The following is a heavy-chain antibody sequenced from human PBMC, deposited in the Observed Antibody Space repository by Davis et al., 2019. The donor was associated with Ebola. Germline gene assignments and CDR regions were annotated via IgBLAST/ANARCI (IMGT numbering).Heavy chain of an antibody. CDR3: AHSTRISGSARYYFDN. CDR1: GFSLSISGVG. D-gene: IGHD2/OR15-2a*01. J-gene: IGHJ4*02. CDR2: IYWDDDK. V-gene: IGHV2-5*02. Sequence: SGPTLVKPTQTLTLTCTFSGFSLSISGVGVGWIRQPPGKALEWLALIYWDDDKRYSPSLKSRLTITKDTSKTQVVLTMTNMDPMDTATYYCAHSTRISGSARYYFDNWGQGALVTVSS.